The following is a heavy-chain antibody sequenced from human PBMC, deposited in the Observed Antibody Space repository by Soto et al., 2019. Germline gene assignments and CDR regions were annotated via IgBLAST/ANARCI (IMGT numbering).Heavy chain of an antibody. CDR3: AQLTSEGYYFYY. CDR1: GFTFSSYG. V-gene: IGHV3-30*03. D-gene: IGHD2-2*01. J-gene: IGHJ4*02. CDR2: ISYDGSNK. Sequence: QVQLVESGGGVVQPGRSLRLSCAASGFTFSSYGMHWVRQAPGKGLEWVAVISYDGSNKYYADSVKGRFTISRDNSKNTLYLQMNSLRAEDTAVYYCAQLTSEGYYFYYWGQGTLVTVSS.